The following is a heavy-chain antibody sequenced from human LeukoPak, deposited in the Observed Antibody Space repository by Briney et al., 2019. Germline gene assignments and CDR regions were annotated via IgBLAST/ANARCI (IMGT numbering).Heavy chain of an antibody. CDR1: GFTFSSYA. CDR3: ASPLHYYDSSGPFDY. CDR2: ISYDGSNK. D-gene: IGHD3-22*01. J-gene: IGHJ4*02. Sequence: GGSLRLSCAASGFTFSSYAMHWVRQAPGKGLEWVAVISYDGSNKYYADSVKGRFTISRDNSKNTLYLQMNSLRAEDTAVYYCASPLHYYDSSGPFDYWGQGTLVTVSS. V-gene: IGHV3-30-3*01.